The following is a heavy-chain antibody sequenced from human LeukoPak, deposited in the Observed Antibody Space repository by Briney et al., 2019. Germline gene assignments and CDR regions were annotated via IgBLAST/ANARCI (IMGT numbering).Heavy chain of an antibody. V-gene: IGHV3-53*01. Sequence: GGSLRLSCAASGFTVSSNYMSWVRQAPGKGLEWVSVIYSGGSTYYADSVKGRFTISRDNSKNTLYLQMNSLRAEDTAVYYCARSPLNYYDSSGYYFDYWGQGTLVTVSS. D-gene: IGHD3-22*01. CDR2: IYSGGST. CDR3: ARSPLNYYDSSGYYFDY. CDR1: GFTVSSNY. J-gene: IGHJ4*02.